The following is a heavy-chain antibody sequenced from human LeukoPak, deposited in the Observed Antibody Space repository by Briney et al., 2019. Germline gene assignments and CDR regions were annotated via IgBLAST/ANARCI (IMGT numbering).Heavy chain of an antibody. CDR1: GFTFSNSW. J-gene: IGHJ4*02. D-gene: IGHD1-26*01. V-gene: IGHV3-7*01. CDR3: ARDTDGSLDY. CDR2: IKQDGSTK. Sequence: GGSLRLSCAASGFTFSNSWMAWVRQAPGKGLEWVANIKQDGSTKHCADSLKGRFTISRDNPKNSVYVQMNSLRADDTAVYYCARDTDGSLDYWGQGILVTVAS.